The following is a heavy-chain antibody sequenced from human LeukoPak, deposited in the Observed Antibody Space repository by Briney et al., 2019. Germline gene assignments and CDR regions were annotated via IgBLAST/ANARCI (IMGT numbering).Heavy chain of an antibody. CDR1: GYTFTGYY. V-gene: IGHV1-2*02. CDR2: INPNSGGT. CDR3: ARSYSSSSYEGLNWFDP. J-gene: IGHJ5*02. Sequence: ASVKVSCKASGYTFTGYYMHWVRQAPGQGLEWMGWINPNSGGTNYAQKFQGRVTMTRDTSISTAYMELSRLRSDDTAVYYCARSYSSSSYEGLNWFDPWGHGTLVTVSS. D-gene: IGHD6-13*01.